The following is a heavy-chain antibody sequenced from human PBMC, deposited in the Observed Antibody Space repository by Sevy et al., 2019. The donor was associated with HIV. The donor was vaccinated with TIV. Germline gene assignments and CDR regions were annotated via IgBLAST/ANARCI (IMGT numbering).Heavy chain of an antibody. V-gene: IGHV3-11*01. CDR1: GFTFSDYY. CDR2: ISSSGSTL. Sequence: GGSLRLSCAASGFTFSDYYMSWIRQAPGKGLEWVSYISSSGSTLYYADSVKGRFTISRDNAKNSLYLQMNSLRAEDTAVYYCARDRDGYSRATFDYWGQGTLVTVSS. D-gene: IGHD2-15*01. CDR3: ARDRDGYSRATFDY. J-gene: IGHJ4*02.